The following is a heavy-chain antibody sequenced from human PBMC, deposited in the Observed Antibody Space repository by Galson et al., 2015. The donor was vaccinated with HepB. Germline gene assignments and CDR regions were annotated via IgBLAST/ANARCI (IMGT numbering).Heavy chain of an antibody. CDR2: ISSSSSHI. CDR3: TRDGDIAVAVGGYFDY. J-gene: IGHJ4*02. CDR1: RFTISRYA. Sequence: SLRLSCAASRFTISRYAMNWVRQAPGKGLEWVSSISSSSSHIHYADSVKGRFTISRDNAKNSLYLRMNSLRADDTAVYYCTRDGDIAVAVGGYFDYWGQGALVTVSS. D-gene: IGHD2-15*01. V-gene: IGHV3-21*01.